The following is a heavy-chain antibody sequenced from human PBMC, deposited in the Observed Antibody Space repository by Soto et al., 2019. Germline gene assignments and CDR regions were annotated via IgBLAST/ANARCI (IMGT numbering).Heavy chain of an antibody. D-gene: IGHD2-2*01. J-gene: IGHJ4*02. CDR2: MNAGSGST. CDR1: GCTFTSYS. V-gene: IGHV1-3*01. CDR3: ARDESKGSSTSD. Sequence: AAGKVSCKASGCTFTSYSMHWVRQAPGQRLEWMGRMNAGSGSTSYSQKFQDRLTMTRDTSTSTVYMELRSLRAEDTAIYFCARDESKGSSTSDWGQGTLVTVSS.